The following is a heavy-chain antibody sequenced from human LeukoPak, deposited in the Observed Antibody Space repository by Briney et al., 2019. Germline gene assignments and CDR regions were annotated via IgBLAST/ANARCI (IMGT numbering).Heavy chain of an antibody. CDR2: IYYSGST. V-gene: IGHV4-59*01. Sequence: PSETLSLTCTVSGGSISSYYWSWIRQPPGRGLEWIGYIYYSGSTNYNPSLKSRVTISVDTSKNQFSPKLSSVTAADTAVYYCARLTYSSGWYKGDAFDIWGQGTMVTVSS. J-gene: IGHJ3*02. CDR3: ARLTYSSGWYKGDAFDI. CDR1: GGSISSYY. D-gene: IGHD6-19*01.